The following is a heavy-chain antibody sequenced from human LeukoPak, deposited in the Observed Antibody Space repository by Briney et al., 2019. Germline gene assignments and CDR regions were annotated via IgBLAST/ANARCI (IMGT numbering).Heavy chain of an antibody. CDR3: ARETYYGSGSYSDFALDY. Sequence: GGSLRLSCAASGFTFSNYEINWVRQAPGRGLEWISYISGSGTSIYHANSVKGRFTISRDNAKNSVYLQMNSLRAEDKAVYYCARETYYGSGSYSDFALDYWGQGTLVTVSS. CDR2: ISGSGTSI. J-gene: IGHJ4*02. D-gene: IGHD3-10*01. V-gene: IGHV3-48*03. CDR1: GFTFSNYE.